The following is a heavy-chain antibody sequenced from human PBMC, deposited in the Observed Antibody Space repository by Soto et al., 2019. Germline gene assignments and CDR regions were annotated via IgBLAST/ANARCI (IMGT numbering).Heavy chain of an antibody. CDR3: AREGRIAEAGTIDAFDI. J-gene: IGHJ3*02. D-gene: IGHD6-13*01. V-gene: IGHV3-33*01. CDR2: IWYDGSNK. Sequence: EGSLRLSCAASGFTFSSYGMHWVRQAPGKGLEWVAVIWYDGSNKYYADSVKGRFTISRDNSKNTLYLQMNSLRAEDTAVYYCAREGRIAEAGTIDAFDIWGQGTMVTVSS. CDR1: GFTFSSYG.